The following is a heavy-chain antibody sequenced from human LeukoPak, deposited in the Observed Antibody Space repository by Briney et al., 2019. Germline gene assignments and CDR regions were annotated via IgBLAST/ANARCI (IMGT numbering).Heavy chain of an antibody. Sequence: GGSLRLSCAASGFTFSSYSMNWVRQAPGKGLEGVSSISSSSSYIYYADSVKGRFTISRDNAKNSLYLQMNSLRAEDTAVYYCATGLPYGSGSYFGYWGQGTLVTVSS. CDR2: ISSSSSYI. CDR1: GFTFSSYS. D-gene: IGHD3-10*01. V-gene: IGHV3-21*01. CDR3: ATGLPYGSGSYFGY. J-gene: IGHJ4*02.